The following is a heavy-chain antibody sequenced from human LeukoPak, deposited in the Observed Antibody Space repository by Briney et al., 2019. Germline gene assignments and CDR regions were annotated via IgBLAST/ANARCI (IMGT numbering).Heavy chain of an antibody. CDR2: ISYDGSNK. Sequence: PGGSLRLSCTASGFTFSSYAMHWVRQAPGKGLEWVAVISYDGSNKYYADSVKGRFTISRDNSKNTLYLQMNSMRAEDTAVYYCARYEPDYGDYGLFDYWGQGTLVTVSS. V-gene: IGHV3-30*04. D-gene: IGHD4-17*01. J-gene: IGHJ4*02. CDR1: GFTFSSYA. CDR3: ARYEPDYGDYGLFDY.